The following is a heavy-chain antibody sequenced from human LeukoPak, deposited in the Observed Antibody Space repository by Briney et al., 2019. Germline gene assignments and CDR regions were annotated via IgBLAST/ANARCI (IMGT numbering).Heavy chain of an antibody. Sequence: SETLSLTCTVSGGSISNYYWSWIRQSPGKGLEWLGYIYHSGSTKYNPSLKSRVTISLDTSKNQFSLRLSSVTAADTAVYYCARGGGDFWSAYYSNYYMGVWGKGTTVTVSS. CDR1: GGSISNYY. V-gene: IGHV4-59*01. CDR2: IYHSGST. D-gene: IGHD3-3*01. J-gene: IGHJ6*03. CDR3: ARGGGDFWSAYYSNYYMGV.